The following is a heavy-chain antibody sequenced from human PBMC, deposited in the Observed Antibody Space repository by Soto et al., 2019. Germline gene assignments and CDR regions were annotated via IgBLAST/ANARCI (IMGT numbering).Heavy chain of an antibody. J-gene: IGHJ4*02. V-gene: IGHV4-39*01. Sequence: SETLSLTCTVSGGSISSSSYYWGWIRQPPGKGLEWIGSIYYSGSTYYNPSLKSRVTISVDTSKNQFSLKLSSVTAADTAVYYCARLHYGDTPFDYWGQGTLVTVSS. D-gene: IGHD4-17*01. CDR1: GGSISSSSYY. CDR3: ARLHYGDTPFDY. CDR2: IYYSGST.